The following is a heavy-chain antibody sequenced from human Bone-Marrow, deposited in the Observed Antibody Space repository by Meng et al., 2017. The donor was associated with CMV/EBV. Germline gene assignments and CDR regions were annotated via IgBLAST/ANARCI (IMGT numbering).Heavy chain of an antibody. CDR1: STFTSYG. J-gene: IGHJ4*02. Sequence: STFTSYGISWVRQAPGQGLEWLGWISAYNGNTNYAQKLQGRVTMTTDTSTSTAYMELRSLRSDDTAVYYCARDAGFIAVAGDDYFDYWGQGTLVTVSS. D-gene: IGHD6-19*01. CDR2: ISAYNGNT. CDR3: ARDAGFIAVAGDDYFDY. V-gene: IGHV1-18*01.